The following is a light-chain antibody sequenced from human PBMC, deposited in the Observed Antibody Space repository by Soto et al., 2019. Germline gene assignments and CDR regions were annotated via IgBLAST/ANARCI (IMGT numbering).Light chain of an antibody. CDR2: GAS. CDR3: QQYNDWPLT. V-gene: IGKV3-15*01. CDR1: QSVSSN. J-gene: IGKJ2*01. Sequence: EIVMTQSPTTLSVSLGDRATLSCRASQSVSSNLAWYQQKPGQAPRLLIYGASTRATGIPARFSGSGSGTDFTLTISSLQSEDFAIYYCQQYNDWPLTFDQGTKLEIK.